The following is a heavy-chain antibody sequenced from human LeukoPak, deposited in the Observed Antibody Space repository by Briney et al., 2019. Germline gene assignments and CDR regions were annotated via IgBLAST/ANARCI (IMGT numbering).Heavy chain of an antibody. Sequence: PGGSLRLSCEASGFTFCSHAMYWVRQAPGKGLEWVAGIFGSGGSPHYADPVKGQFTISRDNSRNTVYLQINSLRAEDTAVYYCGKTTVGYSSGQKPAWPVDYWGQGTLVTVSS. CDR2: IFGSGGSP. CDR3: GKTTVGYSSGQKPAWPVDY. V-gene: IGHV3-23*01. J-gene: IGHJ4*02. D-gene: IGHD5-18*01. CDR1: GFTFCSHA.